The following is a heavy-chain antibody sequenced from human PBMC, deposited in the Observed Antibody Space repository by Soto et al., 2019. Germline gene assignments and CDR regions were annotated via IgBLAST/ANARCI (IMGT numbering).Heavy chain of an antibody. J-gene: IGHJ4*02. CDR1: GDSISSSSYY. Sequence: SETLSLTCTVSGDSISSSSYYWGWIRQPPGKGLEWIGSFYYSESTYYNPSLKSRVTISVDTSKNQFSLKLSSVTAADTAVYYCATITIFGVVPNYFDYWGQGTLVTVSS. V-gene: IGHV4-39*01. D-gene: IGHD3-3*01. CDR2: FYYSEST. CDR3: ATITIFGVVPNYFDY.